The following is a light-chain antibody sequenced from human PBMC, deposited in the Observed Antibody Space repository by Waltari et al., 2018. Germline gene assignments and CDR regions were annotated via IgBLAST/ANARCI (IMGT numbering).Light chain of an antibody. CDR2: GAS. CDR3: QQYGSSPRT. J-gene: IGKJ1*01. CDR1: QSVSSSY. Sequence: TQSPGTQSLSPGERATLSCRASQSVSSSYLAWYRQKPGQAPRLLIYGASSRATGIPDRFSGSGSGTDFTLTISRLQPEDFAVYYCQQYGSSPRTFGQGTKVEIK. V-gene: IGKV3-20*01.